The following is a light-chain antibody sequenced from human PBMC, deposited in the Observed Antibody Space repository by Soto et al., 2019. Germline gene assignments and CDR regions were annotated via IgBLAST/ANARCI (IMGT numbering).Light chain of an antibody. CDR2: EVS. V-gene: IGKV2D-29*01. CDR3: MQSTQPPIT. J-gene: IGKJ5*01. CDR1: ESLLQSDGKTY. Sequence: DVVMTQTPLSLSVIPGLPASISCESSESLLQSDGKTYLYWYLQKPGQPPHLLIYEVSNRFSGVPDRFRGSGAGTDFTLKISRVEAEDVGVYYCMQSTQPPITFGQGTRLDIK.